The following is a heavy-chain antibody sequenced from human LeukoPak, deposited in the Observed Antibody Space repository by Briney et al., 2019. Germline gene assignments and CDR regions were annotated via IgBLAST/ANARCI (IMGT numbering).Heavy chain of an antibody. CDR3: ARVWSSGYYYTSHWFDP. V-gene: IGHV4-31*03. CDR2: IYYSGST. D-gene: IGHD3-22*01. J-gene: IGHJ5*02. CDR1: GGSISSGGYY. Sequence: PSETLSLTCTVSGGSISSGGYYWSWIRQHPGKGLEWIGYIYYSGSTYYNPSLKSRVTISVDTSKIQFSLKLSSVTAADTAVYYCARVWSSGYYYTSHWFDPWGQGTLVTVSS.